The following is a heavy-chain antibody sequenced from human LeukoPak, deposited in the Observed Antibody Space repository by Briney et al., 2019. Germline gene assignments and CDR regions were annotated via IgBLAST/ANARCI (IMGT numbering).Heavy chain of an antibody. J-gene: IGHJ4*02. D-gene: IGHD4-23*01. CDR2: IIPIFGTA. CDR3: ARDHSYGGNEDYFDY. V-gene: IGHV1-69*05. CDR1: GDTFTTSH. Sequence: GASVKVSCRASGDTFTTSHMHWVRQAPGQGLEWMGGIIPIFGTANYAQKFQGRVTITTDESTSTAYMELSSLRSEDTAVYYCARDHSYGGNEDYFDYWGQGTLVTVSS.